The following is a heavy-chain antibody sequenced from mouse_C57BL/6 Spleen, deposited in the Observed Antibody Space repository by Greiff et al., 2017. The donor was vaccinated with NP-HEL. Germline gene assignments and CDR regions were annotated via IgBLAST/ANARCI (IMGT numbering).Heavy chain of an antibody. D-gene: IGHD2-4*01. CDR3: ARGDYDYDGYAMDY. CDR2: IYPRSGNT. Sequence: VQLQQSGAELARPGASVKLSCKASGYTFTSYGISWVKQRTGQGLEWIGEIYPRSGNTYYNAKFKGKATLTADKSSSTAYMELRSLTSEDSAVYFCARGDYDYDGYAMDYWGQGTSVTVSS. J-gene: IGHJ4*01. V-gene: IGHV1-81*01. CDR1: GYTFTSYG.